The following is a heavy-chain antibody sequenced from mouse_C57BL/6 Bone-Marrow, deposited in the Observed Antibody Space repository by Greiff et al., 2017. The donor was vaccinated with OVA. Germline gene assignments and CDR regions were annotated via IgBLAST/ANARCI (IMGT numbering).Heavy chain of an antibody. CDR3: ARHYYYGSPWYFDV. V-gene: IGHV5-12*01. D-gene: IGHD1-1*01. Sequence: EVMLVESGGGLVQPGGSLKLSCAASGFTFSDYYMYWVRQTPEKRLEWVAYISNGGGSTYYPDTVKGRFTISRDNAKNTLYLQMSRLKSEDTAMYYCARHYYYGSPWYFDVWGTGTTVTVSS. J-gene: IGHJ1*03. CDR1: GFTFSDYY. CDR2: ISNGGGST.